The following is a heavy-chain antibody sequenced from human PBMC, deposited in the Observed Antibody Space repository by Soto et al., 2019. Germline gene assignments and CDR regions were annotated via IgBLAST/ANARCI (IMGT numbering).Heavy chain of an antibody. CDR1: GYTFTSYG. CDR2: ISAYNGNT. Sequence: ASVKVSCKASGYTFTSYGISWVRQAPGQGLEWMGWISAYNGNTNYAQKLQGRVTMTTDTSTSTAYMELRSLRSDDTAVYYCAIFHYSYSSGWYLPDYWGQGILVTVSS. D-gene: IGHD6-19*01. CDR3: AIFHYSYSSGWYLPDY. J-gene: IGHJ4*02. V-gene: IGHV1-18*01.